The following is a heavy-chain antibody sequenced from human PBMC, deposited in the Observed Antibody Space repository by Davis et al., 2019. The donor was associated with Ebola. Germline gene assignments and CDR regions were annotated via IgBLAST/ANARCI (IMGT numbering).Heavy chain of an antibody. CDR1: GFTFSSYW. Sequence: GESLKIPCAASGFTFSSYWMHWVRQAPGKGLVWVSRINSDGSSTSYADSVRGRFTISRDNYKNTLLLQMYSLRVEDTAVYYCARGLWEEFDQWGQGTPVTVSS. V-gene: IGHV3-74*01. CDR3: ARGLWEEFDQ. J-gene: IGHJ4*02. CDR2: INSDGSST. D-gene: IGHD1-26*01.